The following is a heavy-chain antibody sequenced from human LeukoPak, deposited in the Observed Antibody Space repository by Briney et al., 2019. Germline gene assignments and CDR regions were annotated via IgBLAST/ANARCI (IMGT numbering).Heavy chain of an antibody. CDR3: VSGFLQWLY. J-gene: IGHJ4*02. V-gene: IGHV3-7*01. CDR1: GFTFSSYE. D-gene: IGHD3-3*01. Sequence: GGSLRLSCAASGFTFSSYEMNWVRQAPGKGLEWVANINPDGSNMLYVDSVKGRFTISRDNAKNSLYLQMNNLRAEDTAVYFCVSGFLQWLYWGQGTLVTVSS. CDR2: INPDGSNM.